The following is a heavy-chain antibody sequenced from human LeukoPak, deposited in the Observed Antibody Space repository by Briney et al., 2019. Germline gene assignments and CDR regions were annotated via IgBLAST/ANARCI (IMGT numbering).Heavy chain of an antibody. CDR2: ISSGGSTV. CDR1: GFTFSSYE. CDR3: ARVIIVGATGI. V-gene: IGHV3-48*03. D-gene: IGHD1-26*01. Sequence: GGSLRLSCAASGFTFSSYEMNWVRQAPGQRLEWLSYISSGGSTVHYADSVKGRFTISRDNAKNSLFLQMNSLTAEDTAVYYCARVIIVGATGIWGQGTMVTVSS. J-gene: IGHJ3*02.